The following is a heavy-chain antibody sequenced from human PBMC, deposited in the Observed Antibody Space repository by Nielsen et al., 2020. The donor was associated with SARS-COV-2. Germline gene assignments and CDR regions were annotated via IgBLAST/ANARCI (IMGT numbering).Heavy chain of an antibody. D-gene: IGHD2-2*01. Sequence: ESLKISCAASGFTFSNAWMSWVRQAPGKGLEWVGRIKSKTDGGTTDYAAPVKGRFTISRDDSKNTLYLQMNSLKTEDTAVYYCTTEYQLLSGIIDYWGQGTLVTVSS. V-gene: IGHV3-15*01. CDR1: GFTFSNAW. CDR2: IKSKTDGGTT. CDR3: TTEYQLLSGIIDY. J-gene: IGHJ4*02.